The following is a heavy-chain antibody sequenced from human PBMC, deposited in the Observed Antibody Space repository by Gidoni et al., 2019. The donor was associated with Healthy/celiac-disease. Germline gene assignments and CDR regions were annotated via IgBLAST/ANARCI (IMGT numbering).Heavy chain of an antibody. CDR2: IYYSGST. Sequence: QVQLQESGPGLTKPSETLSPTCTASGGSISSYYWSWIRQPPGKGLEWIGYIYYSGSTNYNPSLKSRVTISVDTSKNQFSLKLSSVTAADTAVYYCAITCGGDCYYAFDIWGQGTMVTVSS. CDR3: AITCGGDCYYAFDI. V-gene: IGHV4-59*01. J-gene: IGHJ3*02. D-gene: IGHD2-21*02. CDR1: GGSISSYY.